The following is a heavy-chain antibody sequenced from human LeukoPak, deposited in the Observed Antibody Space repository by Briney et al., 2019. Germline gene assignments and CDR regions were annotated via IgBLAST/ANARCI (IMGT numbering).Heavy chain of an antibody. Sequence: YPGGSLRLSCAASGFTFSNYEMNWVRQAPGKGLEWVSGISGSGVSTYYADSVKGRFTISGDNSKNTLYLQMNSLRAEDTAVYYCAKTAPYSGYDYGPFDYWGQGTLVTVSS. J-gene: IGHJ4*02. CDR1: GFTFSNYE. CDR3: AKTAPYSGYDYGPFDY. D-gene: IGHD5-12*01. V-gene: IGHV3-23*01. CDR2: ISGSGVST.